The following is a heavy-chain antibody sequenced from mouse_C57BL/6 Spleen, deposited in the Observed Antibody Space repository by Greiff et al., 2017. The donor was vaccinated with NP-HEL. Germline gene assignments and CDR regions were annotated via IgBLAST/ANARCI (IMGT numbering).Heavy chain of an antibody. CDR3: ARGAYDYDFDY. Sequence: EVHLVEPGPGLVKPSPSLSLTCSVTGYSITSGYYWNLIRQCPGNHLEWMGSIRYDGSNNYNPSFKNLISITRDTSNNQFFLKLSSVTTEDTATYYCARGAYDYDFDYWGQGTTLTVSS. J-gene: IGHJ2*01. V-gene: IGHV3-6*01. D-gene: IGHD2-4*01. CDR1: GYSITSGYY. CDR2: IRYDGSN.